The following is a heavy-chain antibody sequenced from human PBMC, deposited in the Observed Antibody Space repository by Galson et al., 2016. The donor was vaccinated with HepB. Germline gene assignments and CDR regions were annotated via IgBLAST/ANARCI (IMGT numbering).Heavy chain of an antibody. CDR2: IWYDGSSK. Sequence: SLRLSCAASGFTFSSYGMHWVRQAPGKGLEWVALIWYDGSSKFYADSVKGRFIVSRDNSKNTLHLQMNSLRAGDTAVYYCTREYDGGSGGFDYWGQGALVAVSS. CDR3: TREYDGGSGGFDY. CDR1: GFTFSSYG. J-gene: IGHJ4*02. D-gene: IGHD3-10*01. V-gene: IGHV3-30*19.